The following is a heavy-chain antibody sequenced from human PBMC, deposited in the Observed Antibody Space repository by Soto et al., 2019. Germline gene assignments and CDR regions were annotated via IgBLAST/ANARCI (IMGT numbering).Heavy chain of an antibody. Sequence: PSETLSLTCTVSGGSISSGGYYWSWIRQHPGKGLEWIGHIYYSGSTYYNPSLKSRVTISVDTSKNQFSLKLSSVTTADTAVYYCARRGIPAAIGVAFDIWGQGTMVTVSS. CDR3: ARRGIPAAIGVAFDI. D-gene: IGHD2-2*02. V-gene: IGHV4-31*03. J-gene: IGHJ3*02. CDR2: IYYSGST. CDR1: GGSISSGGYY.